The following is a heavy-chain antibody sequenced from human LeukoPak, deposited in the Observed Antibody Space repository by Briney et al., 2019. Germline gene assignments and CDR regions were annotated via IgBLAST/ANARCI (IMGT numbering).Heavy chain of an antibody. V-gene: IGHV4-59*01. CDR1: GGSISSYY. D-gene: IGHD1-26*01. J-gene: IGHJ4*02. CDR3: ARGGGSYVPFDY. CDR2: IYYSGST. Sequence: SETVSLTCTVSGGSISSYYWSWIRQPPGKGLEWIGYIYYSGSTNYNPSLKSRVTISVDTSKNQFSLKLSSVTAADTAVYYCARGGGSYVPFDYWGQGTLVTVSS.